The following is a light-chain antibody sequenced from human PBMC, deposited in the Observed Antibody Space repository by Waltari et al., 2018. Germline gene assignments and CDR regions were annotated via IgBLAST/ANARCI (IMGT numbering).Light chain of an antibody. J-gene: IGKJ2*01. CDR3: QQYDVWPPYT. Sequence: EIVMTQSPATLSVSPGERATLSCRASQSISSNLAWYQQQPGQAPRPLIYGASTRATGNPARFSGSGSGTEFTLTISSLQSEDFALYYCQQYDVWPPYTFGQGTKLEIK. CDR2: GAS. CDR1: QSISSN. V-gene: IGKV3-15*01.